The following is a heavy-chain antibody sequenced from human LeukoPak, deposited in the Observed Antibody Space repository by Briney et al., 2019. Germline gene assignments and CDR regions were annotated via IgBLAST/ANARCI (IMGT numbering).Heavy chain of an antibody. J-gene: IGHJ6*02. D-gene: IGHD2-2*01. Sequence: GASMKVSCKASGYSFTGYYMHWVRQAPGQGLEWMGWINPNSGGTDYAQKFQGRVTMTRDTSLSTAYMELSRLRSDDTAVYYCTRATPVVVPAADHYYYGMDVWGQGTTVTVSS. CDR3: TRATPVVVPAADHYYYGMDV. CDR2: INPNSGGT. CDR1: GYSFTGYY. V-gene: IGHV1-2*02.